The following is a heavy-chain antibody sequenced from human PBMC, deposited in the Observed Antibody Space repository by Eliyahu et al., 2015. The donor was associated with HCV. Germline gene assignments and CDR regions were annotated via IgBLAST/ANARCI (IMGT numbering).Heavy chain of an antibody. CDR2: INTNTGNP. Sequence: YTFTSYAMNWVRQAPGXGLEWXGWINTNTGNPTYAQGFTGRFGFSLXTXVRTAXLQISSLKAEDTAVYYCARXPGAATPRIRGYSYGQGGMDVWGQGTTVTVSS. CDR3: ARXPGAATPRIRGYSYGQGGMDV. D-gene: IGHD5-18*01. J-gene: IGHJ6*02. CDR1: YTFTSYA. V-gene: IGHV7-4-1*02.